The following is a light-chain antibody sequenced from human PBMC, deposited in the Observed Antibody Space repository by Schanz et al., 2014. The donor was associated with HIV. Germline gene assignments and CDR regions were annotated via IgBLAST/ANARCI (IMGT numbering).Light chain of an antibody. CDR2: SND. V-gene: IGLV1-44*01. CDR3: AGWDDTLNGPV. J-gene: IGLJ3*02. CDR1: SSSIASNS. Sequence: QSVLTQPPSASGTPGQRVTISCSGSSSSIASNSINWYQKLPGTAPKLLIYSNDQRPSGVPDRFSGSKSGTSASLAISGLQSEDEADYYCAGWDDTLNGPVFGGGTKLTVL.